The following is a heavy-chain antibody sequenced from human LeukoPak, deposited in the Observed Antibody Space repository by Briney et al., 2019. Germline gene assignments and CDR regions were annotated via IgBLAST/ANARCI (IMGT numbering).Heavy chain of an antibody. D-gene: IGHD3-10*01. Sequence: RTSETLSLTCTVSGGSVSSRPHFWAWIRQTPGKGLEWIGYIYYSGSTYYNPSLKSRGTVSLDTSKNQFSLRLSSVTVADTAVYYCARAIASSGSRLFDYWGQGTLVTVSS. J-gene: IGHJ4*02. V-gene: IGHV4-30-4*08. CDR1: GGSVSSRPHF. CDR2: IYYSGST. CDR3: ARAIASSGSRLFDY.